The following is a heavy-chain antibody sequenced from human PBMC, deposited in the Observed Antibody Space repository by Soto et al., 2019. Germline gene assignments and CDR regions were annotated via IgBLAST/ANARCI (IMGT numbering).Heavy chain of an antibody. D-gene: IGHD1-26*01. Sequence: SDTLSLTCTVSSCSIISTTYFWGLIRKPPGKGLEWIGSIDYSGTTYYNTSLRRRATLSVDTSKNQFSLKLSSVTAADTAVYYCARHGSNSGNYYEYFQHWGQGTLVTVS. V-gene: IGHV4-39*01. CDR3: ARHGSNSGNYYEYFQH. CDR2: IDYSGTT. J-gene: IGHJ1*01. CDR1: SCSIISTTYF.